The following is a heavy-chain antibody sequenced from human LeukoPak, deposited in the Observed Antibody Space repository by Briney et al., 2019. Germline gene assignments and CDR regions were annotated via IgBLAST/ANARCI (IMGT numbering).Heavy chain of an antibody. CDR3: ARRYGTSWYYFDD. J-gene: IGHJ4*02. CDR2: IDPSDSYT. CDR1: GYSFTSYW. Sequence: PGESLKISCKGSGYSFTSYWIGWVRQMPGKGLEWMGRIDPSDSYTKYSPSFQGHVTISADKSISTAYLQWSSLRASDTAMYYCARRYGTSWYYFDDWGQGTLVTVSS. V-gene: IGHV5-10-1*01. D-gene: IGHD6-13*01.